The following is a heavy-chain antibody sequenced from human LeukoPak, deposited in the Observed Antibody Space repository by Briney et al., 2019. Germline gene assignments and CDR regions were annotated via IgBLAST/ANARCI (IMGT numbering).Heavy chain of an antibody. J-gene: IGHJ5*02. Sequence: SQTLSLTCAISGDSVSSDSAAWNWIRQSPSRGLEWLGRTYYRSKRYNDYAVSVKSRITINPDTSKNQFSLQLNSVTPEDTAVYYCARDLSGTDYDFWSGLRGGFDPWGQGTLVTVSS. CDR1: GDSVSSDSAA. CDR2: TYYRSKRYN. V-gene: IGHV6-1*01. D-gene: IGHD3-3*01. CDR3: ARDLSGTDYDFWSGLRGGFDP.